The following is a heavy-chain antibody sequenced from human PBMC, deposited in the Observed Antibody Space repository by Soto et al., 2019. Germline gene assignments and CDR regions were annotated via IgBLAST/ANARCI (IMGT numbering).Heavy chain of an antibody. Sequence: SVKCSCKCSARTFRSYAISWVRQAPGQGLEWMGGIIPIFGTANYAQKFQGRVTITADESTSTAYMELSSLRSEDTAVYYCASSTMIAVIEFDYWGQGTLVTVSS. V-gene: IGHV1-69*13. J-gene: IGHJ4*02. CDR2: IIPIFGTA. D-gene: IGHD3-22*01. CDR3: ASSTMIAVIEFDY. CDR1: ARTFRSYA.